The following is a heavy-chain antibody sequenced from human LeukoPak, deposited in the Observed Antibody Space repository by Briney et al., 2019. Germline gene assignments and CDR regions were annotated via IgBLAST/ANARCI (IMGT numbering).Heavy chain of an antibody. CDR3: ARRLWDTSGWYFDY. V-gene: IGHV4-34*01. J-gene: IGHJ4*02. Sequence: SETLSLTCAVYGGSFSDYYWTWVRQPPGKGLEWIGEVNHSGNINDNPSLKSRVTISVDTSKNQFSLKLTSVTAADTAAYYCARRLWDTSGWYFDYWGQGSLVIVSS. CDR2: VNHSGNI. D-gene: IGHD6-19*01. CDR1: GGSFSDYY.